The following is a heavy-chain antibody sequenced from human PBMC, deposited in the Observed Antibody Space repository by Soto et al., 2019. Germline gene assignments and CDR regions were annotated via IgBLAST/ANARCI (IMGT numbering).Heavy chain of an antibody. V-gene: IGHV3-7*03. Sequence: GGSLRLSCAASGFAFSTYWMSWVRQTPGQGLEWVATMNPDGSQEYYVDSVKGRFTVSRDNAKKSLYLQMNSLRDEDTAVYYCASGGWETPIWGQGTPVTVSS. CDR2: MNPDGSQE. CDR3: ASGGWETPI. CDR1: GFAFSTYW. D-gene: IGHD1-26*01. J-gene: IGHJ4*02.